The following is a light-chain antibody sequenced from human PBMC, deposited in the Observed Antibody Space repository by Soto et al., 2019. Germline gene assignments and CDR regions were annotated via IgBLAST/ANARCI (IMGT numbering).Light chain of an antibody. CDR3: SSYTSSSTLL. Sequence: QSALTQPASVSGSPGQSITISCTGTSSDVGGYNYVSWYQQHPGKAPKLMIYDVSNRPSGVSNRFSGSQSGNTASPTISGLQAEDEADYYRSSYTSSSTLLFGGGTKLTVL. CDR2: DVS. V-gene: IGLV2-14*01. J-gene: IGLJ2*01. CDR1: SSDVGGYNY.